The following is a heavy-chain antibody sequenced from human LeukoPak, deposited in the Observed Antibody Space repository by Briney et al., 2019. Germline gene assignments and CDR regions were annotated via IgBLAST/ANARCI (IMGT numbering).Heavy chain of an antibody. CDR1: GSTFSSYV. CDR3: ARDPGTIFDVLNYHFDY. CDR2: LSSDGVNK. D-gene: IGHD3-3*01. V-gene: IGHV3-30*14. Sequence: GGSLRLSCAASGSTFSSYVMHWVRQTPGKGLEWVAILSSDGVNKRYADSVQGRFTISRDNFKSTLYLQMNRLTTEDTAIYYCARDPGTIFDVLNYHFDYWGQGTLVTVSS. J-gene: IGHJ4*02.